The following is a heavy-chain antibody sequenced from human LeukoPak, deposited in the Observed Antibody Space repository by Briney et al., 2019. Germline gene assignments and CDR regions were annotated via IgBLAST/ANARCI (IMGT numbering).Heavy chain of an antibody. Sequence: ASVKVSCKASGYTFTSYDINLVRQATGQGLEWMGWMNPNSGNTGYAQKFQGRVTITRNTSISTAYMELSSLRSEDTAVYYCARAHCSSTSCYKYWFDPWGQGTLVTVSS. CDR1: GYTFTSYD. D-gene: IGHD2-2*02. CDR3: ARAHCSSTSCYKYWFDP. V-gene: IGHV1-8*03. J-gene: IGHJ5*02. CDR2: MNPNSGNT.